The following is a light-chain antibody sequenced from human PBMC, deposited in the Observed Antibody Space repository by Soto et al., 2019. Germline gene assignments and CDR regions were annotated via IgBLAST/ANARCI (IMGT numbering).Light chain of an antibody. CDR3: QQYNAWPLT. Sequence: EIVLTQSPATLSVSQGERATLSCRASGSVSNNLAWYQQKPGQAPRLLIYGASARATGIPARSSGSGSGTEFTLTISGLQSEDFAVYYCQQYNAWPLTFGGGTKVEIK. CDR1: GSVSNN. CDR2: GAS. V-gene: IGKV3-15*01. J-gene: IGKJ4*01.